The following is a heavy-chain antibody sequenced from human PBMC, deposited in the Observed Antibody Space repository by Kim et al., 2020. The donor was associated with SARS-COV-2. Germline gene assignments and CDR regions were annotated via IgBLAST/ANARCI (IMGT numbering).Heavy chain of an antibody. CDR2: IDPSDSYT. D-gene: IGHD3-22*01. CDR1: GYSFTSYW. Sequence: GESLKISCKGSGYSFTSYWISWVRQMPGKGLEWMGRIDPSDSYTNYSPSFQGHVTISADKSISTAYLQWSSLKASDTAMYYCASGGDMIVVVTPNYGMDVWGQGTTVTVSS. V-gene: IGHV5-10-1*01. J-gene: IGHJ6*02. CDR3: ASGGDMIVVVTPNYGMDV.